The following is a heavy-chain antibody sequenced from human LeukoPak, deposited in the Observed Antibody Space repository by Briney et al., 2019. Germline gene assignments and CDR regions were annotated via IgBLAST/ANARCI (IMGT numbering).Heavy chain of an antibody. CDR2: IYYNGST. V-gene: IGHV4-39*07. J-gene: IGHJ4*02. Sequence: SETLSLTCTVSGGSISSSSYYWGWIRQPPGKGLEWIGSIYYNGSTNYNPSLKSRVTISVDTSKNQFSLKLSSVTAADTAVYYCARLEAYCGGDCYTFDYWGQGTLVTVSS. CDR3: ARLEAYCGGDCYTFDY. D-gene: IGHD2-21*02. CDR1: GGSISSSSYY.